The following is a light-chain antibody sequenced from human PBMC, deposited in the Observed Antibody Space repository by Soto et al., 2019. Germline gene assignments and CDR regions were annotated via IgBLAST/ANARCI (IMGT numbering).Light chain of an antibody. J-gene: IGLJ3*02. Sequence: QSVLTQPPSASGTPGQRVTISCSGSSSNIGSNYVYWYQQLPGTAPKLLIYRNKQRPSGVPDRFSGSKSATSASLAISGLRSEDEADYYCAAWDDSLSAWVFGGGTQLTVL. CDR1: SSNIGSNY. V-gene: IGLV1-47*01. CDR2: RNK. CDR3: AAWDDSLSAWV.